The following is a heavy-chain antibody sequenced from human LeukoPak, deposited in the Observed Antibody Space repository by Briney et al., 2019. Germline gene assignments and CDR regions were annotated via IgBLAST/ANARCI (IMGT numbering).Heavy chain of an antibody. CDR1: GGSISSYY. V-gene: IGHV4-59*12. D-gene: IGHD3-9*01. Sequence: SETLSLTCTVSGGSISSYYWSWIRQPPGKGLEWIGYIYYSGSTNYKPSLKSRVTISVDTSKNQFSLKLSSVTAADTAVYYCARIDWNYFCMDVWGKGTTVTVSS. CDR3: ARIDWNYFCMDV. J-gene: IGHJ6*03. CDR2: IYYSGST.